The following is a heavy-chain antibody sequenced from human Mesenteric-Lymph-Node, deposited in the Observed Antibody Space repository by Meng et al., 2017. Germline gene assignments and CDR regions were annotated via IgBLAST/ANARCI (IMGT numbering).Heavy chain of an antibody. CDR1: GGSISSTSYF. D-gene: IGHD6-19*01. CDR2: IYYSGST. J-gene: IGHJ4*02. CDR3: ASFPPPGKQWLVTDY. V-gene: IGHV4-39*01. Sequence: QLQPQESGPGLVTPSETLSLTCTVSGGSISSTSYFWGWIRQPPGKGLELLATIYYSGSTYSNPSLKSRLTISVDTSKNQFSLKLSSVTAADTAVYYCASFPPPGKQWLVTDYWGQGTLVTVSS.